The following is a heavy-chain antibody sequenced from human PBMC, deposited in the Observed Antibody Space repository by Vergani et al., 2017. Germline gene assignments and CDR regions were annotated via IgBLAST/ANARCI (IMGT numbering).Heavy chain of an antibody. CDR1: GGSISSGGYY. D-gene: IGHD4-17*01. CDR2: IYYSGST. CDR3: ARAITPDDGDYVKDNWFDP. Sequence: QVQLQESGPGLVKPSQTLSLTCTVSGGSISSGGYYWSWIRQHPGKGLEWIGYIYYSGSTYYNPSLKSRVTISVDTSKNQFSLKLSSVTAADTAMDYCARAITPDDGDYVKDNWFDPWGQGTLVTVSS. V-gene: IGHV4-31*03. J-gene: IGHJ5*02.